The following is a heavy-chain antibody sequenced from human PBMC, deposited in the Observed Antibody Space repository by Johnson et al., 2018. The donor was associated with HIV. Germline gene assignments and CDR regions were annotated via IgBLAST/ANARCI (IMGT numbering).Heavy chain of an antibody. V-gene: IGHV3-20*04. CDR1: GFSFDDYN. J-gene: IGHJ3*02. Sequence: EVQLVESGGGLVQPGGSLRLSCVASGFSFDDYNMNWVRQAPGKGLEWVCGINPRPDSAACADSVKGRFTISRDNAKTSLYLQMNSLRAEDTALYYCARDRTRTGNDPFDSWGQGTMVTVSS. CDR3: ARDRTRTGNDPFDS. D-gene: IGHD1-1*01. CDR2: INPRPDSA.